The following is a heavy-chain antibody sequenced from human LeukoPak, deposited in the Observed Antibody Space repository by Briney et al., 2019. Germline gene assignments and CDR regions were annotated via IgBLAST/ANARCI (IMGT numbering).Heavy chain of an antibody. J-gene: IGHJ4*02. V-gene: IGHV3-30*04. CDR1: GFTLSSYA. CDR2: VSYDGRNE. Sequence: GGSLRLSCAASGFTLSSYAMHWVRRAPGKGLEWVAVVSYDGRNEYYADSVRGRFTVSRDNSKNTLFVQMNSLRAADTAVYYCARGGTLPDYWGQGTLVTVSS. CDR3: ARGGTLPDY. D-gene: IGHD2-15*01.